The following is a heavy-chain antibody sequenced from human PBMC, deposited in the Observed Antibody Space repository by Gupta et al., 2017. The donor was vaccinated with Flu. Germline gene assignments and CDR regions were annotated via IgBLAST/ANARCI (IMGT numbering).Heavy chain of an antibody. J-gene: IGHJ3*01. Sequence: QVQLVQSGAEVKTPGASVKVSCKASGYTFTGHYMHWVRQAPGQGVEWMGWVNPEDGGTHYAQKCQGRVTMARDTSISTAYMELSSLISDDTAFYYCARDYTRNAFDVWGQGTMVTVSS. D-gene: IGHD3-16*01. CDR3: ARDYTRNAFDV. V-gene: IGHV1-2*02. CDR2: VNPEDGGT. CDR1: GYTFTGHY.